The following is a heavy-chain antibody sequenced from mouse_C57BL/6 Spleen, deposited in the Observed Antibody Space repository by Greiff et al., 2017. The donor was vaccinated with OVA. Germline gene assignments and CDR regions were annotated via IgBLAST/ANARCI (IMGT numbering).Heavy chain of an antibody. D-gene: IGHD1-1*01. V-gene: IGHV1-54*01. J-gene: IGHJ2*01. Sequence: QVQLQQSGAELVRPGTSVKVSCKASGYAFTNYLIEWVKQRPGQGLEWIGVINPGSGGTNYNEKFKDKATLTADKSSSTAYMQLSSLTSEDSAVYFCARRYYYGSSYLDYWGQGTTLTVSS. CDR1: GYAFTNYL. CDR2: INPGSGGT. CDR3: ARRYYYGSSYLDY.